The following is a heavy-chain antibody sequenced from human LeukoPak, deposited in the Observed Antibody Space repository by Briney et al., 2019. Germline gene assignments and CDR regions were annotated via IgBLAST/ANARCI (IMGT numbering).Heavy chain of an antibody. CDR1: GLTFSSYE. V-gene: IGHV3-48*03. CDR3: ARGCSSTSCYGDWFDP. D-gene: IGHD2-2*01. J-gene: IGHJ5*02. CDR2: ISSSGSTI. Sequence: GGSLRLSCAASGLTFSSYEMNWVRKAPGKGLEWVSYISSSGSTIYYADSVKGRFTISRDNAKNSLYLQMNSLRAEDTAVYYCARGCSSTSCYGDWFDPWGQGTLVTVSS.